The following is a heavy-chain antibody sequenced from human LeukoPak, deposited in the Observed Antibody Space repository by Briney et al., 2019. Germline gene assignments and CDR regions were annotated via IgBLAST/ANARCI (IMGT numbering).Heavy chain of an antibody. CDR3: AVAYCGGDCYATYYYYYMDV. V-gene: IGHV1-2*06. J-gene: IGHJ6*03. CDR2: INPNSGGT. CDR1: GYTFTGYY. D-gene: IGHD2-21*02. Sequence: VASVKVSCKASGYTFTGYYMHWVRQAPGQGLEWMGRINPNSGGTNYAQKFQGRVTMTRDTSISTAYMELSRLRSDDTAVYYCAVAYCGGDCYATYYYYYMDVWGKGTTVTVSS.